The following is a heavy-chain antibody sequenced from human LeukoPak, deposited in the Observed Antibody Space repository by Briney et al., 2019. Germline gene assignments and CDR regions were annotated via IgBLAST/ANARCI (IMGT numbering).Heavy chain of an antibody. CDR1: EFIFSGYW. CDR2: ISWNSGSI. CDR3: AKIAAAGYFDY. V-gene: IGHV3-9*01. J-gene: IGHJ4*02. D-gene: IGHD6-13*01. Sequence: PGGSLRLSCAASEFIFSGYWMNWVRQAPGKGLEWVSGISWNSGSIGYADSVKGRFTISRDNAKNSLYLQMNSLRAEDTALYYCAKIAAAGYFDYWGQGTLVTVSS.